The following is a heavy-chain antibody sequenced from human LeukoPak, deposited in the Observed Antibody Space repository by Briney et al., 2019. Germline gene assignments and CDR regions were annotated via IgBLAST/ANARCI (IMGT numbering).Heavy chain of an antibody. CDR3: ARLRDYYYNYMDV. Sequence: SETLSLTCTVSGGAISSSNYFWGWIRQPPGKGLEWIGSIYYSGSTYYNPSLKSRVTISIDTSKNQFSLKLSSVTAADTAVYYCARLRDYYYNYMDVWGKGTTVTISS. CDR1: GGAISSSNYF. V-gene: IGHV4-39*01. J-gene: IGHJ6*03. CDR2: IYYSGST.